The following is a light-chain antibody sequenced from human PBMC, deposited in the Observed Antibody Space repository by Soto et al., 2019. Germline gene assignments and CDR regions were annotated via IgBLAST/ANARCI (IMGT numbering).Light chain of an antibody. Sequence: QSLLTQPPSASGTHGQRVTNSCFGSSSNVGGNPINWYQHVPTTAPKLLIYTNTKRPSGVPDRFTGSKSGTSASLAISGLHSEDKTDYYCASWDYSLNGPVFGTGTKVTVL. CDR3: ASWDYSLNGPV. CDR1: SSNVGGNP. CDR2: TNT. V-gene: IGLV1-44*01. J-gene: IGLJ1*01.